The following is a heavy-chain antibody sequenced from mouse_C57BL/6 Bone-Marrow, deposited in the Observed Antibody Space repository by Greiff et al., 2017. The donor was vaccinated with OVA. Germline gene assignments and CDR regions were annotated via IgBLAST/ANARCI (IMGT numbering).Heavy chain of an antibody. CDR3: AVVAPPGGVFDY. J-gene: IGHJ2*01. CDR1: GFNIKDYY. CDR2: IDPEDGET. D-gene: IGHD1-1*01. V-gene: IGHV14-2*01. Sequence: EVKLMESGAELVKPGASVKLSCTASGFNIKDYYMHWVKQRTEQGLEWIGRIDPEDGETKYAPKFQGKATITADTSSNTAYLQLSSLTSEDTAVYYCAVVAPPGGVFDYWGQGTTLTVSS.